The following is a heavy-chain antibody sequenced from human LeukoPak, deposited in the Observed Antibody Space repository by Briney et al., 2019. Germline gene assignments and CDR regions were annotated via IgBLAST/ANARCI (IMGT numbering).Heavy chain of an antibody. J-gene: IGHJ4*02. CDR2: ISSSGSTI. Sequence: GGSPRLSCAASGFTFSDYYMSWIRQAPGKGLEWVSYISSSGSTIYYADSVKGRFTISRDNAKNSLYLQMNSLRAEDTAVYYCARDYYDSSGYYLAYYFDYWGQGTLVTVSS. V-gene: IGHV3-11*01. D-gene: IGHD3-22*01. CDR3: ARDYYDSSGYYLAYYFDY. CDR1: GFTFSDYY.